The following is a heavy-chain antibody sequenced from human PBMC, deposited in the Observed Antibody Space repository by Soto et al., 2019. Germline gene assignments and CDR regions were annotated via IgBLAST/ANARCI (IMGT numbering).Heavy chain of an antibody. CDR1: GFTFSSYG. CDR3: ARDANDYGDYYFDY. J-gene: IGHJ4*02. Sequence: QVQLVESGGGVVQPGRSLRLSCAASGFTFSSYGMHWVRQAPGKGLEWVAVIWYDVSNKYYADSVKGRFTISRDNSKNTLYLKMNSLRAEDTAVYYCARDANDYGDYYFDYWGQGTLVTVSS. D-gene: IGHD4-17*01. V-gene: IGHV3-33*01. CDR2: IWYDVSNK.